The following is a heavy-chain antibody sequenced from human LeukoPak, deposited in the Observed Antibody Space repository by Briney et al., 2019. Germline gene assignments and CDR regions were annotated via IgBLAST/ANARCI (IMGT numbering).Heavy chain of an antibody. D-gene: IGHD2/OR15-2a*01. CDR1: GFTFSTYA. CDR2: LSGSGSSA. V-gene: IGHV3-23*01. Sequence: GGSLRLSCAASGFTFSTYAMSWVRQAPGKGLEWVSGLSGSGSSAYYADSVKGRFTISGDNSKNTLYLQMNSLRPEDTAVYYCAKDSWSANGIYDAFDIWGQGTMVTVSS. CDR3: AKDSWSANGIYDAFDI. J-gene: IGHJ3*02.